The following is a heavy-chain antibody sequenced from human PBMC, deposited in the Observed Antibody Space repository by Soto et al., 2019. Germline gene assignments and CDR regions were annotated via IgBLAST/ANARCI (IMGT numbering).Heavy chain of an antibody. CDR3: ARGFLDSSSSYYYYYGMDV. V-gene: IGHV1-69*06. CDR2: IIPIFGTA. J-gene: IGHJ6*02. Sequence: SVKVSCKASGGTFSSYAISWVRQAPGQGLEWMGGIIPIFGTANYAQKFQGRVTITADKSTSIAYMELSSLRSEDTAVYYCARGFLDSSSSYYYYYGMDVWGQGTTVTVSS. CDR1: GGTFSSYA. D-gene: IGHD6-6*01.